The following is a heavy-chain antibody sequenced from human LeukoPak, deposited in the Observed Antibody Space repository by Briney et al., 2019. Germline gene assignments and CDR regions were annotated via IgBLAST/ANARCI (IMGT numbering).Heavy chain of an antibody. CDR1: GFTFSSYG. D-gene: IGHD3-10*01. CDR2: IRYDGSNK. CDR3: AKDRSVIRAFDI. Sequence: PGGSLRLSCAASGFTFSSYGMHWVRQPPGKGLEGVAFIRYDGSNKYYADSVKGRFTISRDNSKNTLYLQMNSLRAEDTAVYYCAKDRSVIRAFDIWGQGTMVTVSS. V-gene: IGHV3-30*02. J-gene: IGHJ3*02.